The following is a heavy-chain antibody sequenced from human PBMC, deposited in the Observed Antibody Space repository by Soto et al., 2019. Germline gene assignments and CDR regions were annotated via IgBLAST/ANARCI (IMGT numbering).Heavy chain of an antibody. V-gene: IGHV3-11*06. CDR1: GFTFSDYY. CDR2: ISSSSSYT. Sequence: QVQLVESGGGVVKPGGSLRLSCAASGFTFSDYYMSWIRQAPGKWLEWVSYISSSSSYTNYADSVKGRFTISRDNAKNSLYLQMNSLRAEDTAVYYCARVLTVVGWFAPWGQGTLVTVSS. J-gene: IGHJ5*02. CDR3: ARVLTVVGWFAP. D-gene: IGHD4-17*01.